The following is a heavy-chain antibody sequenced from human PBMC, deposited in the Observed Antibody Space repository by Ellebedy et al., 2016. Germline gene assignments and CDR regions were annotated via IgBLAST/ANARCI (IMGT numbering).Heavy chain of an antibody. CDR3: RQGHYADY. Sequence: GGSLRLXXTASGFTVSSKYMSWVRQPPGKGLEWVSVIYSAGSTFYADSVKGRFTISRDTSKNTVYLQMNSLRGEDTAVYYCRQGHYADYWGQGTLVTVSS. CDR2: IYSAGST. CDR1: GFTVSSKY. J-gene: IGHJ4*02. V-gene: IGHV3-53*01.